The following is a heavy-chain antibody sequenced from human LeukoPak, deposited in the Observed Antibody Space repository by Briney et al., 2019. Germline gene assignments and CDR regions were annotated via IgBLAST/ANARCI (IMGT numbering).Heavy chain of an antibody. V-gene: IGHV1-8*01. Sequence: ASVKVSCKASGYTFTSYDINWVRQATGQGLEWMGWMNPNSGNTGYAQKFQGRVTMTRNTSISTAYMELSSLRSEDTAVYYCAGGASGKFYHYYYYMDVWGKGTTVTVSS. D-gene: IGHD6-19*01. CDR2: MNPNSGNT. CDR3: AGGASGKFYHYYYYMDV. CDR1: GYTFTSYD. J-gene: IGHJ6*03.